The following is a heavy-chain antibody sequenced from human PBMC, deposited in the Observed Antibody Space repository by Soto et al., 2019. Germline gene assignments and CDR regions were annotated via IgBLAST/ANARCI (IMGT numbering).Heavy chain of an antibody. V-gene: IGHV4-39*01. Sequence: SDTLSLTCTVSGGSVSSSSYYWGWIRQPPGKGLEWIGSIYYSGSTYYNPSLQSRVTISVDTSKNQFSLKLSSVTAADTAVYYCARRRGDTAMVSGYYGMDVWGQGTTVT. J-gene: IGHJ6*02. CDR2: IYYSGST. D-gene: IGHD5-18*01. CDR3: ARRRGDTAMVSGYYGMDV. CDR1: GGSVSSSSYY.